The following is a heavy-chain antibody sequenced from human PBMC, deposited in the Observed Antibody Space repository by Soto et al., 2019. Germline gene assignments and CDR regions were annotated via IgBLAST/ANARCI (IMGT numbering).Heavy chain of an antibody. D-gene: IGHD2-2*01. J-gene: IGHJ6*02. Sequence: QVQLVQSGAEVKKPGASVKVSCKASGYTFTSYDISWVRQAPGQGLEWMGWIRTYDANTNYAQKVQGRVTMTTDTSTSTAYMELRSLRSDDTAVYYCATSTGDYYYGMDVWGQWTTVTVSS. CDR1: GYTFTSYD. V-gene: IGHV1-18*01. CDR3: ATSTGDYYYGMDV. CDR2: IRTYDANT.